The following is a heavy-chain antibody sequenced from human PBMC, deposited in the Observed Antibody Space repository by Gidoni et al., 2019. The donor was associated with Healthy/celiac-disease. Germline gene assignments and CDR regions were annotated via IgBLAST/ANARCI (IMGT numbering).Heavy chain of an antibody. Sequence: EVQLVQSGAEVKKPGESLKISCTRSGYSFPIYWIGWVRQIPGKGLEWMGIISPGDSDTRYSPSFKGQVTISADKSSSTDYLQWSSLKASDTAMYYCARHHGTRTRYNWFDPWGQGTLVTVSS. V-gene: IGHV5-51*01. J-gene: IGHJ5*02. D-gene: IGHD1-1*01. CDR1: GYSFPIYW. CDR3: ARHHGTRTRYNWFDP. CDR2: ISPGDSDT.